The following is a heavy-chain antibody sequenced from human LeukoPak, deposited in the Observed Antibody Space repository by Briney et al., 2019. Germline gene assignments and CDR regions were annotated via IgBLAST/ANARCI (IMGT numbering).Heavy chain of an antibody. D-gene: IGHD3-3*01. J-gene: IGHJ4*02. V-gene: IGHV1-2*02. Sequence: ASVKVSCKASGYTFTGYYMYWVRQAPGQGLEWMGWINPNSGGTNYAQTFQGRVTMTRDTSISTAYMELSRLRSDDTAVYYCARGLDKYDYWSGYFLADWGLGTLVTVSS. CDR2: INPNSGGT. CDR1: GYTFTGYY. CDR3: ARGLDKYDYWSGYFLAD.